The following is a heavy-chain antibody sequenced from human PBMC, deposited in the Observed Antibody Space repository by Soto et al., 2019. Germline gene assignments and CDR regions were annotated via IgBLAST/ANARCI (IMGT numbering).Heavy chain of an antibody. Sequence: QVQLVQSGAEVKKPGASVKVSCEASGYTYTSYSISGVRQAPGQGLEWMGWISAYNGNTYHARKLQGRVTMTTDTSTSTAYMELRSLRSDDTAVYYCARDVGYGLIDYWGQGTLVTVSS. CDR2: ISAYNGNT. CDR1: GYTYTSYS. CDR3: ARDVGYGLIDY. J-gene: IGHJ4*02. V-gene: IGHV1-18*01. D-gene: IGHD5-18*01.